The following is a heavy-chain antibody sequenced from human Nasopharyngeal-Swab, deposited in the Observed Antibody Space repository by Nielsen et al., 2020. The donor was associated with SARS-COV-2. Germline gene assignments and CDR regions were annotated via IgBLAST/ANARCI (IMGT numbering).Heavy chain of an antibody. D-gene: IGHD6-19*01. Sequence: SETLSLTCTVSGGSISSSSHYWSWIRQPAGKGLEWIGRIYISGSTNYNPSLKSRVTMSVDTSKNQFSLKLSSVTAADTAVYYCARDRIQWLGEWYFDLWGRGTLVTVSS. CDR3: ARDRIQWLGEWYFDL. J-gene: IGHJ2*01. CDR1: GGSISSSSHY. V-gene: IGHV4-61*02. CDR2: IYISGST.